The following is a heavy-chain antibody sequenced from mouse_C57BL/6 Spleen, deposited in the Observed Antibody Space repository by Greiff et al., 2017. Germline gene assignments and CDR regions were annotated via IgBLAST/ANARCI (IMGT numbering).Heavy chain of an antibody. CDR1: GFTFSDYG. J-gene: IGHJ4*01. CDR2: ISSGSSTI. Sequence: EVQLVESGGGLVKPGGSLKLSCAASGFTFSDYGMHWVRQAPEKGLEWVAYISSGSSTIYYADTVKGRFTISRANAKNTLFLQMTSLRSEDTAMYYCARITTVVAPYAMDYWGQGTSVTVSS. D-gene: IGHD1-1*01. CDR3: ARITTVVAPYAMDY. V-gene: IGHV5-17*01.